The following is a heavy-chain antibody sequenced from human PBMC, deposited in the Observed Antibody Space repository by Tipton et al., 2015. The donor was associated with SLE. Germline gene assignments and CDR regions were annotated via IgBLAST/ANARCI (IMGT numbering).Heavy chain of an antibody. Sequence: QSGAEVKKPGASVKVSCKASGYTFTGHYMHWVRQAPGQGLEWMGWINPNSGGTNYAQKFQGWVTMTMDTSISTAYMDLNRLTSDDTAVYYCARDRGDIALGWDYYYGMDVWGQGTTVTVSS. J-gene: IGHJ6*02. D-gene: IGHD2-8*02. CDR3: ARDRGDIALGWDYYYGMDV. CDR1: GYTFTGHY. V-gene: IGHV1-2*04. CDR2: INPNSGGT.